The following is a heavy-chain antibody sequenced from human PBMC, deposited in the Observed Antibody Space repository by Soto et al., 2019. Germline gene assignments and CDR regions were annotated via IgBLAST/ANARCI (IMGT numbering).Heavy chain of an antibody. D-gene: IGHD3-22*01. Sequence: VGSLRLSCAASGFTFSSYAMSWVRQAPGKGLEWVSAISGSGGSTYYADSVKGRFTISRDNSKNTLYLQMNSLRAEDTAIYYCAKVRITMIVVVIMRRHGMDVWGQGTTVTVSS. V-gene: IGHV3-23*01. CDR1: GFTFSSYA. CDR3: AKVRITMIVVVIMRRHGMDV. CDR2: ISGSGGST. J-gene: IGHJ6*02.